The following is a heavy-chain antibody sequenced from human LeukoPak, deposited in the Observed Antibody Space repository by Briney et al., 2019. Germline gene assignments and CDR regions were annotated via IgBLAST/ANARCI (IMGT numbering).Heavy chain of an antibody. CDR3: ARDRDTRVGPTDIDY. D-gene: IGHD5-18*01. CDR1: GFTFSNYA. J-gene: IGHJ4*02. Sequence: PGGSLRLSCADSGFTFSNYAMHWLRQAPGKGLEWVAVISYDGSNKYYADSVKGRFTISRDNSKNTVYLQMNSLRAEDTAVYYCARDRDTRVGPTDIDYWGQGTLVTVSS. CDR2: ISYDGSNK. V-gene: IGHV3-30*04.